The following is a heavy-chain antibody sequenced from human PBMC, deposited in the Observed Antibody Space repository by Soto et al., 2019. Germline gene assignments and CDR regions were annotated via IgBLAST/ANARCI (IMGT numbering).Heavy chain of an antibody. CDR1: GGSISSGGYY. Sequence: SETMSLTCTVSGGSISSGGYYWSWIRQHPGKGLEWIGYIYYSGSTYYNPSLKSRVTISVDTSKNQFSLKLSSVTAADTAVYYCAREGRIAAAGNYYFDYWGQGTLVTVSS. D-gene: IGHD6-13*01. CDR2: IYYSGST. J-gene: IGHJ4*02. V-gene: IGHV4-31*03. CDR3: AREGRIAAAGNYYFDY.